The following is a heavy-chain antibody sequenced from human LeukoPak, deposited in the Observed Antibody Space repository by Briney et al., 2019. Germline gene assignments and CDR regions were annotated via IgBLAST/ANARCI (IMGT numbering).Heavy chain of an antibody. CDR1: GGSISSSSYY. D-gene: IGHD3-9*01. CDR3: ARGLYDILTGYYVFDY. V-gene: IGHV4-61*01. Sequence: SETLSLTCTVSGGSISSSSYYWSWMRQPPGKGLEWIGYIYYSGSTNYNPPLKSRVTISVNTSKNQFSLKLSSVTAADTAVYYCARGLYDILTGYYVFDYWGQGTLVTVSS. J-gene: IGHJ4*02. CDR2: IYYSGST.